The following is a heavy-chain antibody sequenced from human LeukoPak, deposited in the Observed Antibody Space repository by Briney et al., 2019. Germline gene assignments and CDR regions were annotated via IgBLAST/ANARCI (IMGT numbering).Heavy chain of an antibody. D-gene: IGHD3-16*02. V-gene: IGHV3-7*01. Sequence: PGGSLRLSCAVSGFTFSTYWMSWVRQAPGKGLEWVANIRKDGSDIHYVDSVKGRFTISRDNAKNSLYLEMSSLRGEDTALYYCATKIVWYVDYWGQGTLVTVSS. CDR2: IRKDGSDI. J-gene: IGHJ4*02. CDR1: GFTFSTYW. CDR3: ATKIVWYVDY.